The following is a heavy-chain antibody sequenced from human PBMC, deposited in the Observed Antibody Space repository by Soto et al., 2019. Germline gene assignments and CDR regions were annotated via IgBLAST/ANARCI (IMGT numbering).Heavy chain of an antibody. D-gene: IGHD1-26*01. J-gene: IGHJ6*02. CDR1: GFTFSSYG. CDR2: ISYDGSNK. Sequence: QVQLVESGGGVVQPGRSLRLSCAASGFTFSSYGMHWVRQAPGKGLEWVAVISYDGSNKYYADSVKGRFTISRDNSKNTLYLQINSRRAEDTAVYYCAKETVVGSARGYKSYYYGMDVWGQGTTVTVSS. V-gene: IGHV3-30*18. CDR3: AKETVVGSARGYKSYYYGMDV.